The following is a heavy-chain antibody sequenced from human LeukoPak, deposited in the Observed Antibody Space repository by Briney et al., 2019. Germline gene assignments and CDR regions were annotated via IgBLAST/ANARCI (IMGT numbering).Heavy chain of an antibody. CDR2: INPSGGST. CDR3: ARGGNSYGRATYYYYYMDV. Sequence: GASVKVSCKASGYTFTSYYMHWVRQAPGQGLEWTGIINPSGGSTSYAQKFQGRVTMTRDTSTSTVYMELSSLRSEDTAAYYCARGGNSYGRATYYYYYMDVWGKGTTVTVSS. V-gene: IGHV1-46*03. D-gene: IGHD5-18*01. CDR1: GYTFTSYY. J-gene: IGHJ6*03.